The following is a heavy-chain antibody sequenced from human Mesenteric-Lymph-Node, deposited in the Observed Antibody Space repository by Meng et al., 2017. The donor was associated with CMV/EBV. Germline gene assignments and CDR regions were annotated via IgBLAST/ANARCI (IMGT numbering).Heavy chain of an antibody. CDR1: NSNS. CDR2: ISSSSSYI. D-gene: IGHD2-2*01. CDR3: ASNGLGYCSSTSCSTDDY. J-gene: IGHJ4*02. V-gene: IGHV3-21*01. Sequence: NSNSRNWSGQAPGRGLEWVTAISSSSSYIYYADSVKGRFTISRDNAKNSLYLQMNSLRAEDTAVYYCASNGLGYCSSTSCSTDDYWGQGTLVTVSS.